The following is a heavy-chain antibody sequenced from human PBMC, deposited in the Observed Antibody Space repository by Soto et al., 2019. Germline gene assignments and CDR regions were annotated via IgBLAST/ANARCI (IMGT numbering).Heavy chain of an antibody. CDR1: GLTVSSYA. CDR2: ISDSGGRT. Sequence: GGSLRLSCGVSGLTVSSYAMSWVRQAPGKGLEWVSVISDSGGRTYYADSVKGRFTISRDNSKNALYLQMNSLRAEDTAVYFCAKDLGSTSPRNYFDYWGHGTLVT. J-gene: IGHJ4*01. V-gene: IGHV3-23*01. D-gene: IGHD2-2*01. CDR3: AKDLGSTSPRNYFDY.